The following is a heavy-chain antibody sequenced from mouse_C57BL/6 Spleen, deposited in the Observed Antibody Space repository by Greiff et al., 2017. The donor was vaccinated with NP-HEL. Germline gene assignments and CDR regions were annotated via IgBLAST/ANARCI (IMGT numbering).Heavy chain of an antibody. D-gene: IGHD1-1*01. CDR1: GYTFTSYG. V-gene: IGHV1-81*01. CDR3: ARSHFFYYGSSYEDFDY. Sequence: QVQLQQSGAELARPGASVKLSCKASGYTFTSYGISWVKQRTGQGLEWIGEIYPRSGNTYYNEKFKGKATLTADKSSSTAYMELRSLTSEDSAVYFCARSHFFYYGSSYEDFDYWGQGTTLTVSS. J-gene: IGHJ2*01. CDR2: IYPRSGNT.